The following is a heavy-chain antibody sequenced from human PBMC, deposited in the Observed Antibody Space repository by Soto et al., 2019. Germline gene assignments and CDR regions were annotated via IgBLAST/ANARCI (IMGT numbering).Heavy chain of an antibody. CDR1: GYTFTSYG. D-gene: IGHD6-13*01. V-gene: IGHV1-18*01. J-gene: IGHJ6*02. Sequence: QVQLVQSGAEVKKPGASVKVSCKASGYTFTSYGISWVRQAPGQGLEWMGWISAYNGNTNYAQKLQGRVTMTTDTSTSTVYMELRSLRSDDTAVYYCARETLIAAAGFYGMDVWGQGTTVTVSS. CDR3: ARETLIAAAGFYGMDV. CDR2: ISAYNGNT.